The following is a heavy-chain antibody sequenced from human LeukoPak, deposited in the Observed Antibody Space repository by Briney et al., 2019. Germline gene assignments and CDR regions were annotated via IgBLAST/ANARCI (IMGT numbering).Heavy chain of an antibody. CDR2: IIPIFGTA. V-gene: IGHV1-69*13. CDR1: GGTFSSYA. CDR3: AVHCSSTSCYRKIDAFDI. J-gene: IGHJ3*02. Sequence: SVKVFCKASGGTFSSYAISWVRQAPGQGLEWMGGIIPIFGTANYAQKFQGRVTITADESTSTAYMELSSLRSEDTAVYCCAVHCSSTSCYRKIDAFDIWGQGTMVTVSS. D-gene: IGHD2-2*01.